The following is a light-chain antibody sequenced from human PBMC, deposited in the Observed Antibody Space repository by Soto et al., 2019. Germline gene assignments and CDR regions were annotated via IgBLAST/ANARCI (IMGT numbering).Light chain of an antibody. V-gene: IGKV3-15*01. Sequence: EIVMTQSPSTLSVSPGERVTLSCRASQSVSSYLAWYQQKPGHAPSLLIYRTSTRPTGIPARFSGSGSGTDGTIPISSLQSEDFVVYYYQQYNNWSPWTFGQGTKVEIK. J-gene: IGKJ1*01. CDR1: QSVSSY. CDR3: QQYNNWSPWT. CDR2: RTS.